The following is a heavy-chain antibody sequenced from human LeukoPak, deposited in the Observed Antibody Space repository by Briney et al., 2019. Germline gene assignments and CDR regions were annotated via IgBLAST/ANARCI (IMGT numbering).Heavy chain of an antibody. J-gene: IGHJ6*02. CDR1: GFTFSNYA. CDR3: ARDHVRTDPDYYYYGMDV. CDR2: ISYDGSNK. D-gene: IGHD2-2*01. V-gene: IGHV3-30*04. Sequence: PGGSLRLSCAASGFTFSNYAMSWVRQAPGKGLEWVSVISYDGSNKYYADSVKGRFTISRDNSKNTLYLQMNSLRAEDTAVYYCARDHVRTDPDYYYYGMDVWGQGTTVTVSS.